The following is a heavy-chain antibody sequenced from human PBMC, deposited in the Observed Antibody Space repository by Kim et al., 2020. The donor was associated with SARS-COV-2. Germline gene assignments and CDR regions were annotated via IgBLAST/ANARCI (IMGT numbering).Heavy chain of an antibody. J-gene: IGHJ6*02. CDR2: IYTSGST. V-gene: IGHV4-4*07. D-gene: IGHD1-7*01. Sequence: SETLSLTCTVSGGSISSYYWSWIRQPAGKGLEWIGRIYTSGSTNYNPSLKSRVTMSVDTSKNQFSLKLSSVTAADTAVYYCARALKTGTTIVDYYYGMDVWGQGTTVTVSS. CDR3: ARALKTGTTIVDYYYGMDV. CDR1: GGSISSYY.